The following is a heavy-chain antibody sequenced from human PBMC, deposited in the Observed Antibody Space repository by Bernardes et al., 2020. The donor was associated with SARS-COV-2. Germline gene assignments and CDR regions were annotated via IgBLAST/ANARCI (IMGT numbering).Heavy chain of an antibody. CDR1: GGSISSYY. V-gene: IGHV4-59*01. J-gene: IGHJ4*02. D-gene: IGHD4-17*01. CDR2: IYYSWST. Sequence: SETLSLTCTVSGGSISSYYWSWIRQPPGKGLEWIGYIYYSWSTNYNPSLKSRVTISVDTSKNQFSLKLSSVTAADTAVYYCARGRPGDGDYPFYFDYWGQGTLVTVSS. CDR3: ARGRPGDGDYPFYFDY.